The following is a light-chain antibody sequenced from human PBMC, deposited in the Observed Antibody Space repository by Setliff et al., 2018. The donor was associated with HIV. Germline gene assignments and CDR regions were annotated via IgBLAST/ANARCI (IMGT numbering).Light chain of an antibody. CDR3: CSYAFKYTLI. J-gene: IGLJ1*01. Sequence: QSALAQPRSVSGSPGQSVTISCTGTSNDVGSYDRVSWYQQLPGKAPKLIISDVDKRPSGVPDRFSGSKSGDTASLTISGLQAEDEAYYYCCSYAFKYTLIFGIGTKVTVL. CDR2: DVD. CDR1: SNDVGSYDR. V-gene: IGLV2-11*01.